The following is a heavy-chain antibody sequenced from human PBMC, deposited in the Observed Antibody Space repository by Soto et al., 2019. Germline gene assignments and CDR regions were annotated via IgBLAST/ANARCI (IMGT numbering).Heavy chain of an antibody. Sequence: GESLKISCRASGHSISTYWVAWVRQLPGKGLDWMGIIYPGDSDTRYSPSFQGHVTISADKSINTAYLQWPSLRASDTAIYFCARYIPSDFAMDVWGLGTTVTVSS. D-gene: IGHD2-21*01. CDR1: GHSISTYW. V-gene: IGHV5-51*01. J-gene: IGHJ6*02. CDR3: ARYIPSDFAMDV. CDR2: IYPGDSDT.